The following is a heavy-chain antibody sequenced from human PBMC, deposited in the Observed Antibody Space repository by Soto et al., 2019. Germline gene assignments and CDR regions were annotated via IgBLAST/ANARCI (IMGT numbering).Heavy chain of an antibody. Sequence: GGSLRLSCAASGFTFSTSWMNWVRQAPGKGLEWVAGIKEDGSEKYYVDSVKGRFTISKDNAENSLELHMNRLRVEDTAVYYCVRDSGYNDFDYWGLGNLVTVSS. V-gene: IGHV3-7*01. D-gene: IGHD6-25*01. J-gene: IGHJ4*02. CDR1: GFTFSTSW. CDR3: VRDSGYNDFDY. CDR2: IKEDGSEK.